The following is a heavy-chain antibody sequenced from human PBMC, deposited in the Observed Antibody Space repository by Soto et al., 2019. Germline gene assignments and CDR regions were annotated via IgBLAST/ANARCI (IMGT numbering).Heavy chain of an antibody. CDR3: ARGLSRGFWSGPNWFDP. D-gene: IGHD3-3*01. V-gene: IGHV1-69*13. CDR1: GGTLSSYA. J-gene: IGHJ5*02. CDR2: IIPILGTA. Sequence: AVKVSCKASGGTLSSYAISWVRQAPGQGLEWMGGIIPILGTANYAQKFQGRVTITADESTSTVYMELSSLRSEDTAVYYCARGLSRGFWSGPNWFDPWGQGTLVTVSS.